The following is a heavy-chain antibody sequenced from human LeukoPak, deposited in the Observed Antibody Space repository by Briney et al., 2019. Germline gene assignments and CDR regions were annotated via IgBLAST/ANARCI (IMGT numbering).Heavy chain of an antibody. D-gene: IGHD3-10*01. CDR1: EFNFSDYY. J-gene: IGHJ6*03. Sequence: GGSLRLSCAASEFNFSDYYVTWLRQAPGKGLEWVSYISGDSNTIDYADSVKGRFTISRDNSKNTLYLQMNSLRAEDTAVYYCARVPQPSSGYYYYMDVWGKGTTVTVSS. CDR3: ARVPQPSSGYYYYMDV. CDR2: ISGDSNTI. V-gene: IGHV3-11*04.